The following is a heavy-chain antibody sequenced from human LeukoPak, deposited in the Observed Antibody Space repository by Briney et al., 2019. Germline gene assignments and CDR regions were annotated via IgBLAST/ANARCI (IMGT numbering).Heavy chain of an antibody. J-gene: IGHJ4*02. V-gene: IGHV4-39*01. D-gene: IGHD6-19*01. CDR1: GYSISNMDYY. CDR2: SYYSGRN. CDR3: ARRVSSGNFDY. Sequence: AEPLALPCTVSGYSISNMDYYWARIPQPPGKVLRWIGTSYYSGRNSYNPSLKSRVTISEDTSKNQFSLNRTAVTAADSAVYYCARRVSSGNFDYWGQGGLVTVSS.